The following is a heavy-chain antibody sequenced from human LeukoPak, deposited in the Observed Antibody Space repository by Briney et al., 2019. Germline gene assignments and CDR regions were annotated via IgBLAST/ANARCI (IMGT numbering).Heavy chain of an antibody. V-gene: IGHV3-74*01. Sequence: GGSLRLSCAASGFTFSSYWMHWVRQAPGKGLVWVSRINSDGSSTSYADSVKGRFTISRDNSKNTLYLQMNSLRAEDTAVYYCAGAVAGTVRFDYWGQGTLVTVSS. CDR1: GFTFSSYW. CDR2: INSDGSST. J-gene: IGHJ4*02. CDR3: AGAVAGTVRFDY. D-gene: IGHD6-19*01.